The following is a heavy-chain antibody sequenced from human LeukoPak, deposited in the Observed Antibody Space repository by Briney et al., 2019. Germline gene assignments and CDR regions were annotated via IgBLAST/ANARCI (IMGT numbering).Heavy chain of an antibody. Sequence: PSETLSLTCTVSGGSISSSSYYWGWVRQPPGKGLEWIGNVFYSGSTHYNPSLKSRVTISIDSSKNQFSLKLSSVTAADTAVYYCAGRGHFLSPPKQAFDSWGQGTLVTASS. V-gene: IGHV4-39*01. D-gene: IGHD6-13*01. CDR1: GGSISSSSYY. CDR2: VFYSGST. J-gene: IGHJ4*02. CDR3: AGRGHFLSPPKQAFDS.